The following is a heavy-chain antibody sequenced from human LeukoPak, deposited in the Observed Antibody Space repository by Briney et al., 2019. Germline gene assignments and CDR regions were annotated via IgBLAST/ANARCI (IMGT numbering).Heavy chain of an antibody. CDR3: ARQLGYCSDGSCYFDY. J-gene: IGHJ4*02. CDR2: ISANGGST. D-gene: IGHD2-15*01. V-gene: IGHV3-23*01. Sequence: GGSLRLSCAASGFTFSTYALSWVRQAPGRGLEWVSSISANGGSTYSADSVKGRFSFSRDNSKNTLHLQMNSLRAEDTAVYRCARQLGYCSDGSCYFDYWGQGTLVTVSS. CDR1: GFTFSTYA.